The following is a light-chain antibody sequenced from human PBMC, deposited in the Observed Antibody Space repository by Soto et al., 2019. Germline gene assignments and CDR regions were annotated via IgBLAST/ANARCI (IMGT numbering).Light chain of an antibody. V-gene: IGLV2-14*01. CDR1: GSDVGGYNY. J-gene: IGLJ1*01. Sequence: QSAPTQPASVSGSPGQSITIPCTGTGSDVGGYNYVSWYQQHPGKAPKLMIYDVSYRPSGVSNRFSGSKSGNTASLTISGLQAEDEADYYCSSYTTSSTQVFGTGTKVTVL. CDR2: DVS. CDR3: SSYTTSSTQV.